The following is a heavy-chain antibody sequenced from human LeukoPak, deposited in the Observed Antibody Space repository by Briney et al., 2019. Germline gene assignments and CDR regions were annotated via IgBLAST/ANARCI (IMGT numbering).Heavy chain of an antibody. CDR3: AKSHLGVPHDY. Sequence: SETLSLTCTVSGGSISSVGYYWGWIRQPPGKGLEWVATIHSTGTTNYNPSLKSRVTVSIDTSRNQISLNLSSVAAGDTAVYFCAKSHLGVPHDYWGQGTLVTVSS. CDR1: GGSISSVGYY. V-gene: IGHV4-39*01. D-gene: IGHD3-3*01. J-gene: IGHJ4*02. CDR2: IHSTGTT.